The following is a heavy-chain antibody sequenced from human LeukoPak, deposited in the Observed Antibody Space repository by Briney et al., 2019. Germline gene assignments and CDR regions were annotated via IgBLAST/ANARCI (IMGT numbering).Heavy chain of an antibody. CDR2: ISSSSSYI. V-gene: IGHV3-21*01. D-gene: IGHD3-3*01. CDR3: AGEYYDFWSGYPSWFDP. J-gene: IGHJ5*02. CDR1: GFTFSSYS. Sequence: RSGGSLRLSCAACGFTFSSYSMNWVRQAPGKGLEWVSSISSSSSYIYYADSVKGRFTISRDNAKNSLYLQMNSLSAEETAVYYCAGEYYDFWSGYPSWFDPWGQGTLVTVSS.